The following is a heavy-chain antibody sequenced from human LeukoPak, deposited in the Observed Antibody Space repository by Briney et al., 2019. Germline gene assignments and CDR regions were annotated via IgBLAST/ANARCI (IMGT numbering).Heavy chain of an antibody. D-gene: IGHD3-22*01. CDR3: ARHQYYYDSSGNYGWFDS. Sequence: GESLKISCKGSGFNFTAHWIAWVRQMPGKGLEWMGISYPINSDTKYSPSFQGQVTISADKSSSTAYLQWNSLKASDTAMYYCARHQYYYDSSGNYGWFDSWGQGTLVTLSS. J-gene: IGHJ5*01. CDR1: GFNFTAHW. CDR2: SYPINSDT. V-gene: IGHV5-51*01.